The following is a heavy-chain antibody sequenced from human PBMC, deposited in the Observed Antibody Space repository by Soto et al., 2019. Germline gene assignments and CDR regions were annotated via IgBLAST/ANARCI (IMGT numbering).Heavy chain of an antibody. CDR1: GFTFSSYS. CDR3: ASTKKGETGDYFDY. Sequence: GGSLRLSCAASGFTFSSYSMNWVRQAPGKGLEWVSSISSSSSYIYYADSVKGRFTISRDNAKNSLYLQMNSLRAEDTAVYYCASTKKGETGDYFDYWGQGTLVTVSS. V-gene: IGHV3-21*01. CDR2: ISSSSSYI. J-gene: IGHJ4*02. D-gene: IGHD7-27*01.